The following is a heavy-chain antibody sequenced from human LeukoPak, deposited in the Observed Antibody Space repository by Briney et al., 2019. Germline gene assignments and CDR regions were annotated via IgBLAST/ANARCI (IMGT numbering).Heavy chain of an antibody. V-gene: IGHV3-9*01. Sequence: GRSLRLSCADSGFTFDDYAMHWVRQAPGKDLEWVSGISWNSGSIGYADSVKGRFTISRDNAKNSLYLQMNSLRAEDTAIYYCAKAFAHSAYDARGGYWGQRTLVTVSS. CDR3: AKAFAHSAYDARGGY. CDR2: ISWNSGSI. D-gene: IGHD5-12*01. J-gene: IGHJ1*01. CDR1: GFTFDDYA.